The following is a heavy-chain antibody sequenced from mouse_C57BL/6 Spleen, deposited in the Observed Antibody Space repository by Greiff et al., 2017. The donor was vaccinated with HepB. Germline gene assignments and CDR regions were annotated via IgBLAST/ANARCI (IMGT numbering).Heavy chain of an antibody. J-gene: IGHJ4*01. V-gene: IGHV1-4*01. CDR2: INPSSGYT. Sequence: QVQLQQSGAELARPGASVKMSCKASGYTFTSYTMHWVKQRPGQGLEWIGYINPSSGYTKYNQKFKDKATLTADKSSSTAYMQLSSLTSEDSAVYYCARFKGYYGAMDYWGQGTSVTVSS. CDR3: ARFKGYYGAMDY. D-gene: IGHD1-1*01. CDR1: GYTFTSYT.